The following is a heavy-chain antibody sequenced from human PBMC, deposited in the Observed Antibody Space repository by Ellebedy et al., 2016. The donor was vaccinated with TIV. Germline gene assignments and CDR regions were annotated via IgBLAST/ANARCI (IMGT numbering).Heavy chain of an antibody. CDR3: ARTHPPPPPTGIFGVVKHSNYYYYYGMDV. D-gene: IGHD3-3*01. CDR1: GFTFSSYS. J-gene: IGHJ6*02. CDR2: ISGSSSTI. V-gene: IGHV3-48*01. Sequence: GESLRISCAASGFTFSSYSMNWVRQAPGKGLEWVSYISGSSSTIYYADSVKGRFTISRDNAKNSLYLQMHSLRAEDTAVYYCARTHPPPPPTGIFGVVKHSNYYYYYGMDVWGQGTTVTVSS.